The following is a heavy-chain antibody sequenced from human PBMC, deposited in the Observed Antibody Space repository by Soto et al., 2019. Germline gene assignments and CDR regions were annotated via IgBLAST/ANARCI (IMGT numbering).Heavy chain of an antibody. CDR3: ARVLGIAAANYYYGMDV. J-gene: IGHJ6*02. Sequence: GGSLRLSCAASGFTFSDYYMSWIRQAPGKGLEWVSYISSSGSTIYYADSVKGRFTISRDNAKNSLYLQMNSLRAEDTAVYYCARVLGIAAANYYYGMDVWGQGTTVTVSS. CDR1: GFTFSDYY. D-gene: IGHD6-13*01. V-gene: IGHV3-11*01. CDR2: ISSSGSTI.